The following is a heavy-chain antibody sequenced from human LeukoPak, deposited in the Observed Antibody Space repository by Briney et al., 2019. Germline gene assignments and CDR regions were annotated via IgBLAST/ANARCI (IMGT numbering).Heavy chain of an antibody. CDR3: ARQHYYGSESDYYY. Sequence: GESLKISCKGSGYGFTSFWISWMRQMPGKGLEWMGRIDPSDSYTNYSPSFQGHVTISADKSISTAYLQWSSLKASDAAMYYCARQHYYGSESDYYYWGQGTLVTVSS. CDR1: GYGFTSFW. D-gene: IGHD3-10*01. J-gene: IGHJ4*02. V-gene: IGHV5-10-1*01. CDR2: IDPSDSYT.